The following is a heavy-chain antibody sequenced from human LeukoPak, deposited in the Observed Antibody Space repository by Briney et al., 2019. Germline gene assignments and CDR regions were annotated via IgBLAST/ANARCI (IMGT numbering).Heavy chain of an antibody. CDR3: ATSRNVDQFDI. CDR1: GGSISSGSYY. V-gene: IGHV4-31*03. D-gene: IGHD3/OR15-3a*01. Sequence: PSETLSLTCTVPGGSISSGSYYWGWIRQHPGKGLEWIGSVYYSGSTYYNPSLKSRLTISKDTSKNQFSLKLSSVTAADTAVYFCATSRNVDQFDIWGQGTMVTVSS. CDR2: VYYSGST. J-gene: IGHJ3*02.